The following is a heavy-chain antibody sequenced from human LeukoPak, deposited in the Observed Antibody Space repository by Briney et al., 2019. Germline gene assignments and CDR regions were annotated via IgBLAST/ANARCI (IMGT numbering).Heavy chain of an antibody. Sequence: TGGSLRLSCAASGFTFNTYSMHWVRQAPGKGLEWVAVISFDGTNKYYANSVQGRFTISRDNSKNTLYLQMNSLRAEDTALYYCARDMYDNGWSSFDYWGQGTLVTVSS. D-gene: IGHD3-10*01. CDR3: ARDMYDNGWSSFDY. J-gene: IGHJ4*02. V-gene: IGHV3-30*03. CDR2: ISFDGTNK. CDR1: GFTFNTYS.